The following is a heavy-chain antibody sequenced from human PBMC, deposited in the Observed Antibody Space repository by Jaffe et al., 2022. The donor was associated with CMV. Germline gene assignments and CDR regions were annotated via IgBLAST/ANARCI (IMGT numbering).Heavy chain of an antibody. CDR1: GYSFTSYW. Sequence: EVQLVQSGAEVKKPGESLRISCKGSGYSFTSYWISWVRQMPGKGLEWMGRIDPSDSYTNYSPSFQGHVTISADKSISTAYLQWSSLKASDTAMYYCASSLPVAANFDYWGQGTLVTVSS. V-gene: IGHV5-10-1*03. CDR3: ASSLPVAANFDY. J-gene: IGHJ4*02. CDR2: IDPSDSYT. D-gene: IGHD6-19*01.